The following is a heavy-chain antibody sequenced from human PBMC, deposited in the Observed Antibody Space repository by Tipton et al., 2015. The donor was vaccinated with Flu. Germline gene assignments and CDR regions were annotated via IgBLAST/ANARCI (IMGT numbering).Heavy chain of an antibody. V-gene: IGHV3-53*01. D-gene: IGHD4-23*01. CDR1: GFTVSSNY. J-gene: IGHJ4*02. CDR3: ARESYGGNSGSFDY. CDR2: IYSGGST. Sequence: SLRLSCAASGFTVSSNYMSWVRQAPGKGLEWVSVIYSGGSTYYADSVKGRFTISRDNSKNTLYLQINSLRAEDTAVYYCARESYGGNSGSFDYWGQGTLVTVPS.